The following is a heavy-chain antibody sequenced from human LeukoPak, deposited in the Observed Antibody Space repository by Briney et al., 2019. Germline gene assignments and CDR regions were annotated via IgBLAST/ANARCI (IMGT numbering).Heavy chain of an antibody. CDR1: GGTFSSYA. D-gene: IGHD5-18*01. CDR3: ASLLIGGYSYGLI. J-gene: IGHJ3*02. V-gene: IGHV1-69*04. CDR2: IIPILGIA. Sequence: SVKVSCKASGGTFSSYAISWVRQAPGQGLEWMGRIIPILGIANYAQKFQGRVTITADKSTSTAYMELSSLRSEDTAVYYCASLLIGGYSYGLIWGQGTMVTVSS.